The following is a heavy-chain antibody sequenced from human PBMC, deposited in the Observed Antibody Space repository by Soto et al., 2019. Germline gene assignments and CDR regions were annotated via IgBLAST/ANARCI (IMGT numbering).Heavy chain of an antibody. Sequence: QVQLVQSGAEVKKPGSSVKVSCKASGGTLSNYAFTWVRQAPGQGLEWMGGIIPIFNTATYAQKFQGRVTITADESTSTAYMEVNSLRSEDTAVYYFARVRPTDYVGNYNNGMDVWGQGTTVTVSS. V-gene: IGHV1-69*01. CDR3: ARVRPTDYVGNYNNGMDV. D-gene: IGHD4-17*01. CDR2: IIPIFNTA. J-gene: IGHJ6*02. CDR1: GGTLSNYA.